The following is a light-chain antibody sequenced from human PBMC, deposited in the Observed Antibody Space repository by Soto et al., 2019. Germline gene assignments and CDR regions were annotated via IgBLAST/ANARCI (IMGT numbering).Light chain of an antibody. Sequence: DIQMTQSPSTLSASVGDRVTVTCRDSKPISSWLAWYQQKPGRAPKVLIYDASSLESGVPSRFSSSGSGTEFTLTISILQPDDFTTYYCHQYHSYPWTFGQGTKVEIK. J-gene: IGKJ1*01. CDR3: HQYHSYPWT. CDR1: KPISSW. CDR2: DAS. V-gene: IGKV1-5*01.